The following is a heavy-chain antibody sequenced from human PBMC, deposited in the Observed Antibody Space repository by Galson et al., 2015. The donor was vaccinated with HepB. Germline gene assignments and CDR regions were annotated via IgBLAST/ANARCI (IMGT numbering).Heavy chain of an antibody. Sequence: SVKVSCKVSGYTLTELSMHWVRQAPGKGLEWMGGFDPEDGETIYAQKFQGRVTMTEDTSTDTAYMEPSSLRSEDTAVYYCATYRAGKIAFDYWGQGTLVTVSS. CDR1: GYTLTELS. J-gene: IGHJ4*02. V-gene: IGHV1-24*01. D-gene: IGHD2-15*01. CDR3: ATYRAGKIAFDY. CDR2: FDPEDGET.